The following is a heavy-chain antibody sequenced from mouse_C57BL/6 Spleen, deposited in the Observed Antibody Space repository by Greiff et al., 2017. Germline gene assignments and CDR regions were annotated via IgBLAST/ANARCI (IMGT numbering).Heavy chain of an antibody. CDR1: GYTFTSYG. Sequence: QVQLQQSGAELARPGASVKLSCKASGYTFTSYGISWVKQRTGQGLEWIGEIYPRSGNTYYNEKFKGKATLTADKSSSTAYMELRSLTSEDSAVYFCARRDYYGNYAYFDVWGTGTTVTVSS. D-gene: IGHD2-1*01. J-gene: IGHJ1*03. CDR3: ARRDYYGNYAYFDV. V-gene: IGHV1-81*01. CDR2: IYPRSGNT.